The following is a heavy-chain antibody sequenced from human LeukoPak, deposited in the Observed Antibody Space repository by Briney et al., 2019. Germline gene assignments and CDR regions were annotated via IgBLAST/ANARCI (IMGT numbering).Heavy chain of an antibody. D-gene: IGHD4-23*01. J-gene: IGHJ3*02. CDR2: INPSGGST. Sequence: ASVKVSCKASGYTFTSYYMHWVRQAPGQGLGWMGIINPSGGSTSYAQKFQGRVTMTRDTSTSTVYMELSSLRSEDTAVYYCASPVGGDAFGIWGQGTMVTVSS. V-gene: IGHV1-46*01. CDR1: GYTFTSYY. CDR3: ASPVGGDAFGI.